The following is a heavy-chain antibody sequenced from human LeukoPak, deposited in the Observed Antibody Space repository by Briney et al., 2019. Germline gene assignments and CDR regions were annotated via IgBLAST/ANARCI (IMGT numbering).Heavy chain of an antibody. CDR2: ISGSGGST. CDR1: GFTFSSYA. Sequence: PGGSLRLSCAASGFTFSSYALSWVRQAPGKGLEWVSAISGSGGSTYYADSVRGRFTISRDNSKNTLYLQMNSLRAEDTAVYYCAKTRYYYGSGSFDYWGQGTLVTVSS. D-gene: IGHD3-10*01. V-gene: IGHV3-23*01. J-gene: IGHJ4*02. CDR3: AKTRYYYGSGSFDY.